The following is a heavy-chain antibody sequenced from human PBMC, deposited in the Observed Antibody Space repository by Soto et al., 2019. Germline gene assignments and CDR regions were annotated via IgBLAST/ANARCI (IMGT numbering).Heavy chain of an antibody. CDR1: GGSISSSSYY. V-gene: IGHV4-39*01. CDR2: IYYSGST. Sequence: QLQLQESGPGLVKPSETLSLTCTVSGGSISSSSYYWGWIRQPPGKGLEWIGSIYYSGSTYYNPSLKSRVTISVDTSKNQFSLKLSSVTAADTAVYYCARWRRDYIDVAYFDLWGRGTLVTVSS. J-gene: IGHJ2*01. CDR3: ARWRRDYIDVAYFDL. D-gene: IGHD4-4*01.